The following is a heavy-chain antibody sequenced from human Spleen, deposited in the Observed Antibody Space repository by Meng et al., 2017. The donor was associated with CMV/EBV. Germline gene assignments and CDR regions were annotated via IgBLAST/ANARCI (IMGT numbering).Heavy chain of an antibody. CDR3: ARSLFDSNDPFDY. CDR1: GFTFSSYT. D-gene: IGHD3-22*01. J-gene: IGHJ4*02. V-gene: IGHV3-48*04. CDR2: ISSSGRAV. Sequence: GESLKISCTASGFTFSSYTMNWVRQPPGKGLEWVSYISSSGRAVHYADSLRGRFTVSRDNAKNSLYLQMNSLRADETAVYYCARSLFDSNDPFDYWGQGAVVTVSS.